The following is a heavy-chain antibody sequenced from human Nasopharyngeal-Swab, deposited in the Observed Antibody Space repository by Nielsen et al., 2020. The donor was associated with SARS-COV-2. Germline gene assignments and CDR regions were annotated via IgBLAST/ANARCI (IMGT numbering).Heavy chain of an antibody. CDR3: ARGGYCSSTSCSYYYYGMDV. CDR1: GYTFTGYY. V-gene: IGHV1-2*06. D-gene: IGHD2-2*01. Sequence: ASVKVSCKASGYTFTGYYMHWVRQAPGQGLEWMGRINPNSGGTNYAQKFQGRVTMTRDTSISTAYMELSRLRSEDTAVYYCARGGYCSSTSCSYYYYGMDVWGQGTTVIVSS. CDR2: INPNSGGT. J-gene: IGHJ6*02.